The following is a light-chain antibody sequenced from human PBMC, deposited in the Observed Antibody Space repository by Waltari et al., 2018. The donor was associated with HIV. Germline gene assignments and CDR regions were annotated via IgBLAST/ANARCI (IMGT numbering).Light chain of an antibody. CDR3: QQASAFPFT. CDR1: QEISSS. J-gene: IGKJ3*01. V-gene: IGKV1-12*02. CDR2: SAS. Sequence: DIQTTQSPSSVSGSVGDSVTINCRASQEISSSLAWYEQRTGEAPRLLILSASTLQTGVPSRFSGSGSGTAFTLTINSLQPDDFATYFCQQASAFPFTFGPGTKVEI.